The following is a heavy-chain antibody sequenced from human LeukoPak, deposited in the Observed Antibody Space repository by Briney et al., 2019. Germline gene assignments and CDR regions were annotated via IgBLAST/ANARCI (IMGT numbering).Heavy chain of an antibody. CDR2: ISASGDRT. Sequence: PGGSLRLSCVASGFTFSSHALSWVRQAPGKGLEWVSAISASGDRTYYADSVKGRFTIFRDNSKNTLYLQMNSLRAEDTAVYYCAKGPNYCSSTSCYRAQDYWGQGTLVTVSS. D-gene: IGHD2-2*01. CDR3: AKGPNYCSSTSCYRAQDY. V-gene: IGHV3-23*01. J-gene: IGHJ4*02. CDR1: GFTFSSHA.